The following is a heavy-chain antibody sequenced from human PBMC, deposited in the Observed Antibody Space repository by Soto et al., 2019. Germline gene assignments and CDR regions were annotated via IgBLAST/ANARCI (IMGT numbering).Heavy chain of an antibody. CDR3: ARLAVAGRGEYFQH. CDR1: GYIFTDYV. Sequence: QVQPVQSGAEVKKPGASVKVSCKASGYIFTDYVITWVRQAPGQGLEWMGWTSVYNGNTKYVQKFQGRVTMTTDTSTNTAYMELRSLRSDDTAVYYCARLAVAGRGEYFQHWGQGTLVTVSS. D-gene: IGHD6-19*01. CDR2: TSVYNGNT. J-gene: IGHJ1*01. V-gene: IGHV1-18*01.